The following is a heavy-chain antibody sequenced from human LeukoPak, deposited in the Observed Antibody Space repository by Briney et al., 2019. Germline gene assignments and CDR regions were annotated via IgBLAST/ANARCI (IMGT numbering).Heavy chain of an antibody. CDR1: GYTFTSYG. CDR2: ISAYNGNT. D-gene: IGHD3-9*01. Sequence: ASVKVSCKASGYTFTSYGISWVRQAPGQGLEWMGWISAYNGNTNYAQKFQGRVTMTRDTSISTAYTELSRLRSDDTAVYYCARGSPLRYSMDVWGKGTTVTVSS. J-gene: IGHJ6*03. CDR3: ARGSPLRYSMDV. V-gene: IGHV1-18*01.